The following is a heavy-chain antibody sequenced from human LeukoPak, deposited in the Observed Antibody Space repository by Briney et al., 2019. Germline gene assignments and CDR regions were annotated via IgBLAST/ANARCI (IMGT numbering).Heavy chain of an antibody. Sequence: ASVKVSCKASAYTFTDYYMHWVRHAPGQGFEWMGWINPNSGDTNYAQKFQGRVTMTRDTSISTAHMEQSRLRSDDTAVYYCARANFLYCSSTTCLFDYWGQGTLVIVSS. CDR2: INPNSGDT. D-gene: IGHD2-2*01. CDR1: AYTFTDYY. CDR3: ARANFLYCSSTTCLFDY. J-gene: IGHJ4*02. V-gene: IGHV1-2*02.